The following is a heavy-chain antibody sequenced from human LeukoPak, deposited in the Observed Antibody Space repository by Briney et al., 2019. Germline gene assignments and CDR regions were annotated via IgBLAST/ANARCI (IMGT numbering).Heavy chain of an antibody. CDR3: ARERTMVRGTDRAFDI. V-gene: IGHV1-2*02. CDR1: GYTFTGYY. J-gene: IGHJ3*02. Sequence: ASVKVSCKASGYTFTGYYMHWVRQALGQGLEWMGWINPNSGGTNYAQKFQGRVTMTRDTSISTAYMELSRLRSDDTAVYYCARERTMVRGTDRAFDIWGQGTMVTVSS. D-gene: IGHD3-10*01. CDR2: INPNSGGT.